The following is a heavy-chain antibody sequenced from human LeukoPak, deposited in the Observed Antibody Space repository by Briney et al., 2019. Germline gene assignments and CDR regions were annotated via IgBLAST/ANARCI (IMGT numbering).Heavy chain of an antibody. Sequence: ASVKVSCKASGYTFTSYGISWVRQAPGQGLEWMGWISAYNGNTKYAQKLQGRVTMTTDTSTSTAYMELRSLRSDDTAVYYCARAGLLWFGELNWFDPWGQGTLVTVSS. V-gene: IGHV1-18*01. J-gene: IGHJ5*02. CDR1: GYTFTSYG. CDR3: ARAGLLWFGELNWFDP. D-gene: IGHD3-10*01. CDR2: ISAYNGNT.